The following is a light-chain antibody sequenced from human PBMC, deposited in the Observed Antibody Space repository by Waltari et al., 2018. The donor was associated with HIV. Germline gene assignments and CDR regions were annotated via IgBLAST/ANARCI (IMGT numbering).Light chain of an antibody. CDR1: RPKLGSKA. CDR2: SNN. V-gene: IGLV1-44*01. CDR3: AAWDDSLNGLL. Sequence: QSVLTQPPSASGTPGQGVTIPCSGSRPKLGSKAVNWYRQLPGTAPKVLSYSNNQRPSGVPDRFSGSKSGTSASLAISGLRSEDDADYYCAAWDDSLNGLLFGGGTKLTVL. J-gene: IGLJ2*01.